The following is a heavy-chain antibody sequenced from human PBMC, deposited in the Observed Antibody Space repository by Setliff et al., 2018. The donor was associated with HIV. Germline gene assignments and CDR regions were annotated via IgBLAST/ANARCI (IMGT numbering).Heavy chain of an antibody. Sequence: ASVKVSCKASGYAFTDYYIHWVRQAPGQGLEWMGWINSASGGTNYAQNFQGRVTVTRDTSINTAYVELNSLKSDDTAVYYCARDYLHVFDIWGQGTMVTVSS. CDR1: GYAFTDYY. CDR3: ARDYLHVFDI. V-gene: IGHV1-2*02. J-gene: IGHJ3*02. CDR2: INSASGGT.